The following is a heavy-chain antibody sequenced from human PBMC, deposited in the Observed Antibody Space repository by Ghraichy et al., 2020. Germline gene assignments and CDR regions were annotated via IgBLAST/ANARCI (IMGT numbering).Heavy chain of an antibody. Sequence: GGSLRLSCAASGFTFDDYAMHWVRQAPGKGLEWVSGISWNSGSIGYADSVKGRFTISRDNAKNSLYLQMNSLRAEDTALYYCAKDYSNDYYYYYMDVWGKGTTVTVSS. J-gene: IGHJ6*03. CDR2: ISWNSGSI. D-gene: IGHD4-11*01. CDR3: AKDYSNDYYYYYMDV. CDR1: GFTFDDYA. V-gene: IGHV3-9*01.